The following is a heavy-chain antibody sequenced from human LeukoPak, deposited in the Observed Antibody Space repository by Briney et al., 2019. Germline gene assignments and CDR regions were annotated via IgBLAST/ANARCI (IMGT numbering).Heavy chain of an antibody. CDR1: GFTFSSYS. Sequence: PGRSLRLSCAASGFTFSSYSMNWVRQAPGKGLEWVSSISSSSNYIYYADLVKGRFTISRDNAKNSLYLRMNSLRAEDTAVYYCARSTSAFDIWGQGTMVTVSS. CDR2: ISSSSNYI. D-gene: IGHD1-1*01. J-gene: IGHJ3*02. V-gene: IGHV3-21*01. CDR3: ARSTSAFDI.